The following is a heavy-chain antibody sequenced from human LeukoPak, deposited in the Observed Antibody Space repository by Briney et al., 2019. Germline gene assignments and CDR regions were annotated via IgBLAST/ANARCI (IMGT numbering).Heavy chain of an antibody. CDR3: ARVVAARPGDY. CDR2: INPNSGGT. J-gene: IGHJ4*02. D-gene: IGHD6-6*01. V-gene: IGHV1-2*02. CDR1: GYTFTSYD. Sequence: GASVKVSCKASGYTFTSYDINWVRQAPGQGLEWMGWINPNSGGTNYAQKFQGRVTMTRDTSISTAYMELSRLRSDDTAVYYCARVVAARPGDYWGQGTLVTVSS.